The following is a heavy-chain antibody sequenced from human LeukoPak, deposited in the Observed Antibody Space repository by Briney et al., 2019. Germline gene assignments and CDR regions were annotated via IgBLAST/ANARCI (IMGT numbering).Heavy chain of an antibody. CDR1: GYTFTGYY. D-gene: IGHD1-26*01. CDR2: INPNSGGT. V-gene: IGHV1-2*02. Sequence: GASVKVSCKASGYTFTGYYMHWMRQAPGQGLEWMGWINPNSGGTNYAQKFQGRVTMTRDTSISTAYMELSRLRSDDTAVYYCARGLDSGSYQPFDYWGQGTLVTVSS. J-gene: IGHJ4*02. CDR3: ARGLDSGSYQPFDY.